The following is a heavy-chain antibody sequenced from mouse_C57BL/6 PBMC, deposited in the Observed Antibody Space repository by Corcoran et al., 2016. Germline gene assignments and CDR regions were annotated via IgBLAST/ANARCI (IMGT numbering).Heavy chain of an antibody. J-gene: IGHJ3*01. CDR1: GFNIKDYY. V-gene: IGHV14-2*01. CDR2: IDTEDGET. D-gene: IGHD2-10*01. Sequence: EVQLQQSGAELVKPGASVKLSCTASGFNIKDYYMHWVKQRTEEGLELIGRIDTEDGETKYAPKIQGKATITADTSSNIAYLQLSSLTSEDTAVYYCASAYYGNYWWFAYWDQGTLVIVSA. CDR3: ASAYYGNYWWFAY.